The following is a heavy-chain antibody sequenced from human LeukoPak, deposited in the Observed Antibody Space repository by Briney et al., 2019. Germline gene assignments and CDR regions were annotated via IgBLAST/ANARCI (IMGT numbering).Heavy chain of an antibody. D-gene: IGHD6-19*01. Sequence: SETLSLTCTVSGGSISSSRYYWAWIRQPPGKGLDWIGSIYYSGSTYYNPSLKSRVTISVDTSKNQFSLKLSSVTAADTAVYYCARLRSGWYVSYWGQGTLVTVSS. CDR3: ARLRSGWYVSY. V-gene: IGHV4-39*01. CDR2: IYYSGST. CDR1: GGSISSSRYY. J-gene: IGHJ4*02.